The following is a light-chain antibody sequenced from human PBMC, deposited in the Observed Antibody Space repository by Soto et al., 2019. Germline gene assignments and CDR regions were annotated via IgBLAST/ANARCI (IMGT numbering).Light chain of an antibody. Sequence: EIVLTQSPGTLSLSPGEGATLSCRASQSVSSTYIAWYQQKPGQAPGLLIYGTSTRATGIPDRFRGSGSGTDLTLTVSRLEPEDFAVYFCQQYSVSPWTFGQGTRVEIK. CDR1: QSVSSTY. CDR2: GTS. CDR3: QQYSVSPWT. J-gene: IGKJ1*01. V-gene: IGKV3-20*01.